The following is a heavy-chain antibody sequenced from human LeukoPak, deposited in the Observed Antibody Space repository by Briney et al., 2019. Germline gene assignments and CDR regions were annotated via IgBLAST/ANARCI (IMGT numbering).Heavy chain of an antibody. D-gene: IGHD5-18*01. CDR2: IRSKAYGGTT. CDR3: TRVLYGYSYGAYYYYGMDV. CDR1: GFTFSGSS. Sequence: PGGSLRLSCADSGFTFSGSSMSWFRQAPGKGLEWVGFIRSKAYGGTTEYAASVKGRFTISRDDSKSIAYLQMNSLKTEDTAVYYCTRVLYGYSYGAYYYYGMDVWGQGTTVTVSS. V-gene: IGHV3-49*03. J-gene: IGHJ6*02.